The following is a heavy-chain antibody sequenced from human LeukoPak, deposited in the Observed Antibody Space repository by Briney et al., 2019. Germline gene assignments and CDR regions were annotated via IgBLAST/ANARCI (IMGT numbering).Heavy chain of an antibody. CDR3: AKDLYTLYGGHVYGMDV. V-gene: IGHV3-23*01. D-gene: IGHD4-23*01. CDR2: ISGSGGST. J-gene: IGHJ6*02. CDR1: GFSFSSYA. Sequence: SGGSLRLSCAASGFSFSSYAMSWVRQAPGKGLEWVSAISGSGGSTYYADSVKGRFTISRDNSKNTLYLQMNSLRAEDTAVYYCAKDLYTLYGGHVYGMDVWGQGTTVTVSS.